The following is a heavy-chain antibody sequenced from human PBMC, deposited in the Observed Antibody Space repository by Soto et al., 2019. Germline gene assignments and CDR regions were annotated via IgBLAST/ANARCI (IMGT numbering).Heavy chain of an antibody. CDR3: ARRGKHYYGSGSYFGY. V-gene: IGHV4-34*01. Sequence: SETLSLTCAVYGGSFSGYYWSWIRQPPGKGLEWIGEINHSGSTNYNPSLKSRVTISVDTSKNQFSLKLSSVTAADTAVYYCARRGKHYYGSGSYFGYWGQGTLVTVSS. CDR1: GGSFSGYY. CDR2: INHSGST. J-gene: IGHJ4*02. D-gene: IGHD3-10*01.